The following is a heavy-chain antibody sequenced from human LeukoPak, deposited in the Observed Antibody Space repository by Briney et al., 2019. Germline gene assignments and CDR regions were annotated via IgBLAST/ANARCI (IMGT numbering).Heavy chain of an antibody. D-gene: IGHD4-17*01. CDR1: GGSISSSSYY. Sequence: SETLSLTCTVSGGSISSSSYYWGWIRQPPGKGLEWIGSIYYSGSTYYNPSLKSRVTISVDTSKNQFSLKLSSVTAADTAVYYCAREEEDYGDYHNWFDPWGQGTLVTVSS. V-gene: IGHV4-39*07. CDR3: AREEEDYGDYHNWFDP. CDR2: IYYSGST. J-gene: IGHJ5*02.